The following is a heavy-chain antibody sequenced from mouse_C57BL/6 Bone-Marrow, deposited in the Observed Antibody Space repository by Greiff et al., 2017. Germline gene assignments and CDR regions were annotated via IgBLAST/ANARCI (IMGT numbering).Heavy chain of an antibody. J-gene: IGHJ3*01. Sequence: VQLQQSGPELVKPGASVKISCKASGYAFSSSWMNWVKQRPGKGLGWIGRIYPGDGDTNYNGKFKGKATLTADKSSSTAYMHLSSLTSEDSAVYFCARRDNYYGSWFAYWGQGTLVTVSA. CDR3: ARRDNYYGSWFAY. CDR1: GYAFSSSW. CDR2: IYPGDGDT. V-gene: IGHV1-82*01. D-gene: IGHD1-1*01.